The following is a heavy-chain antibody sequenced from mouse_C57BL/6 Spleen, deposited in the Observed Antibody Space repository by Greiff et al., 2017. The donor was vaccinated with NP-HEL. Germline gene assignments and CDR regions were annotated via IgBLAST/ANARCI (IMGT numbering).Heavy chain of an antibody. V-gene: IGHV3-6*01. J-gene: IGHJ4*01. CDR3: ARKLLYGSSSYYAMDY. D-gene: IGHD1-1*01. Sequence: VQLQQSGPGLVKPSQSLSLTCSVTGYSITSGYYWNWIRQLPGNKLEWMGYISYDGSNNYNPSLKNRITITRDTSKNQFFLKLNSVTTEDTATYYCARKLLYGSSSYYAMDYWGQGTSVTVSS. CDR2: ISYDGSN. CDR1: GYSITSGYY.